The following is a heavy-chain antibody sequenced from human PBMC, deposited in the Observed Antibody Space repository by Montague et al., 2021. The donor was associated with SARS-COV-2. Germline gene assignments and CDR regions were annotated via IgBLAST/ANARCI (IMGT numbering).Heavy chain of an antibody. CDR1: GFTFSNYW. CDR3: AREGSYYDSSGYYQAWWFDP. V-gene: IGHV3-74*01. Sequence: SLRLSCAASGFTFSNYWMHWVRQAPGKGLVWVSRVNSYGSNTNYADSVKGRFDISRDNAKNTLYLQMNSLRAEDTAVYYCAREGSYYDSSGYYQAWWFDPWGQGTLVTVSS. D-gene: IGHD3-22*01. CDR2: VNSYGSNT. J-gene: IGHJ5*02.